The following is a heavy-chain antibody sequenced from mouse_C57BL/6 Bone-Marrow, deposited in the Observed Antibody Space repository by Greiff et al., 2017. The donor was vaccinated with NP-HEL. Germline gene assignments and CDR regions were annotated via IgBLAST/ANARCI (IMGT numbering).Heavy chain of an antibody. CDR2: ISAGGSYT. CDR1: GFTFSSYA. D-gene: IGHD2-5*01. V-gene: IGHV5-4*01. Sequence: EVQLQESGGGLVKPGGSLKLSCAASGFTFSSYAMSWVRQTPEKRLEWVATISAGGSYTYYPDNVKGRFTISRDNAKNNLYLQMSHLKSEDTAMYYCARDEAYYSNPFAYWGQGTLVTVSA. CDR3: ARDEAYYSNPFAY. J-gene: IGHJ3*01.